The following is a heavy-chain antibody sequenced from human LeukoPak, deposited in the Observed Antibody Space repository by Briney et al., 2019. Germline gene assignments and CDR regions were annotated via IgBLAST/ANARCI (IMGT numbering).Heavy chain of an antibody. J-gene: IGHJ4*02. CDR3: VRDSSGWSFEY. Sequence: SETLSLTCTVSGGSISSYYWSWIRQPPGKGLEWIGDIYHSGSTNYNPSLKSRVTISVDTSKNQFSPKMSSVTAACPAVYYLVRDSSGWSFEYWGQGTLVTVSS. D-gene: IGHD6-19*01. CDR2: IYHSGST. V-gene: IGHV4-59*01. CDR1: GGSISSYY.